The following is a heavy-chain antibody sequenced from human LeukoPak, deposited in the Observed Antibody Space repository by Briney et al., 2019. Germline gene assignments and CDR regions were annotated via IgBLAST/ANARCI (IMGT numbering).Heavy chain of an antibody. CDR3: AGDPGNYYDSSGYFSRHYYYYGMDV. CDR2: ISAYNGNT. D-gene: IGHD3-22*01. CDR1: GYTFTSYG. V-gene: IGHV1-18*01. Sequence: ASVKVSCKASGYTFTSYGISWVRQAPGQGLEWMGWISAYNGNTNYAQKLQGRVTMTTDTSTSTAYMELRSLRSDDTAVYYCAGDPGNYYDSSGYFSRHYYYYGMDVWGQGTTVTVSS. J-gene: IGHJ6*02.